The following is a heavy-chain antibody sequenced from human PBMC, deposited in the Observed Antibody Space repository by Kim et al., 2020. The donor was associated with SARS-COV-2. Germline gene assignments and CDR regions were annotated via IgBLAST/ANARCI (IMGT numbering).Heavy chain of an antibody. CDR1: GGTFSSYA. CDR3: ARERPGAGICFDY. D-gene: IGHD3-3*01. CDR2: IIPIFGTA. V-gene: IGHV1-69*13. J-gene: IGHJ4*02. Sequence: SVKVSCKASGGTFSSYAISWVRQAPGQGLEWMGGIIPIFGTANYAQKFQGRVTITADESTSTAYMELSSLRSEDTAVYYCARERPGAGICFDYWGQGTLVTVSS.